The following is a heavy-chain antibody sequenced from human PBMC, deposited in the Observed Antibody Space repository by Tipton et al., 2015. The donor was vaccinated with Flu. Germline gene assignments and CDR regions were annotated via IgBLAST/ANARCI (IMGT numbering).Heavy chain of an antibody. V-gene: IGHV3-30*01. Sequence: QVQLVQSGGGVVQPGRSLRLSCAASGFTFSSYAMHWVRQAPGKGLEWVAVISYDGSNKYYADSVKGRFTISRDNSKNTLYLQMNSLRAGDTAVYYCARANKMVFDIWGQGTMVTVSS. D-gene: IGHD5-24*01. CDR3: ARANKMVFDI. J-gene: IGHJ3*02. CDR1: GFTFSSYA. CDR2: ISYDGSNK.